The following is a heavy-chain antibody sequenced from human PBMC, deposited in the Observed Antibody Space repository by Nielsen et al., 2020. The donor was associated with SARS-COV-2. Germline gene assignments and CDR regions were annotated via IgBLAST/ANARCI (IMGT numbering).Heavy chain of an antibody. J-gene: IGHJ3*02. CDR1: GFTFSSYA. Sequence: GESLKISCAASGFTFSSYAMHWVRQAPGKGLEWVSGISGSGDSTYYADSVKGRFTISRDNSKNTLYLQMNSLGAEDTAVYYCAKDRDFWTGDGFDIWGQGTKVTVSS. CDR3: AKDRDFWTGDGFDI. V-gene: IGHV3-23*01. CDR2: ISGSGDST. D-gene: IGHD3-3*01.